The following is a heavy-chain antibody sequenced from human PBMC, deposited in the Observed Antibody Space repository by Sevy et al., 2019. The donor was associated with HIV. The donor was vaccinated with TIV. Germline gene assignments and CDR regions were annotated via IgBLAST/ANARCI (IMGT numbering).Heavy chain of an antibody. V-gene: IGHV5-51*01. J-gene: IGHJ4*02. Sequence: GEPLKISCKASGYSFTRYWIGWVRQMPGKGLEWMGIIYPGDSDTRYSPSFQGQVTISADTSVSTAYLQWSSLKASDTAMYYCARLGSAIDYWGQGTLVTVSS. CDR3: ARLGSAIDY. CDR2: IYPGDSDT. CDR1: GYSFTRYW. D-gene: IGHD2-15*01.